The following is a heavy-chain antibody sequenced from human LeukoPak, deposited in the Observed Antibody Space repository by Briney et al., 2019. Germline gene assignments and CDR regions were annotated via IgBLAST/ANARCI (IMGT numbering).Heavy chain of an antibody. J-gene: IGHJ4*02. CDR1: GVTFSTYW. D-gene: IGHD5-24*01. V-gene: IGHV3-7*05. Sequence: PGGSLRLSCAASGVTFSTYWITCVRQAPGKGLEWVANINQDGSVKNYVDSVKGRFTISRDNAKNSLYLQVNSLRVDDTAVYCCARGAPYRDSDDYWGQGTLVTVSS. CDR2: INQDGSVK. CDR3: ARGAPYRDSDDY.